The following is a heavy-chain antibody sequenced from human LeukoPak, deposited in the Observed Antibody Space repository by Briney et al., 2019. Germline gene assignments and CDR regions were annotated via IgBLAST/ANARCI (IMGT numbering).Heavy chain of an antibody. CDR2: FIASNGNT. J-gene: IGHJ4*02. CDR3: ARARIYDDSIRPDY. V-gene: IGHV1-18*01. D-gene: IGHD3-22*01. CDR1: GYTFTSYA. Sequence: ASVKVSCKASGYTFTSYAISWVRQSPGHRLEWMGWFIASNGNTKYAQKNPGRVTMTTDTSTRTAYMDPRILRSEDTAVYYCARARIYDDSIRPDYWGQGTRVTVSS.